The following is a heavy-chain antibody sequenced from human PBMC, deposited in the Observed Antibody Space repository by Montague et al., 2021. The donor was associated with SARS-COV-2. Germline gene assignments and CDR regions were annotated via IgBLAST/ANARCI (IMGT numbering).Heavy chain of an antibody. Sequence: LRLSCAASGFTFSSYAMHWVRQAPGEGLEWVAVISYDGSNKYYADSVKGRFTISRDNSKNTLYLQMNSLRAEDTAVYYCARDNYDYVWGSYRYIYWGQGTLVTVSS. CDR2: ISYDGSNK. J-gene: IGHJ4*02. CDR3: ARDNYDYVWGSYRYIY. CDR1: GFTFSSYA. V-gene: IGHV3-30-3*01. D-gene: IGHD3-16*02.